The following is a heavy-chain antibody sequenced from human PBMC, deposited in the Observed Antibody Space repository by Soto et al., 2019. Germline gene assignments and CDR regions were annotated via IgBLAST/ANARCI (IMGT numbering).Heavy chain of an antibody. J-gene: IGHJ4*02. V-gene: IGHV1-69*13. CDR1: GGTFSSYA. D-gene: IGHD3-22*01. Sequence: GASVKVSCKASGGTFSSYAISWVRQAPGQGLEWMGGITPMFGTPNYAQKFQGRVTITADESTSTAYMELSSLRSEDTAMYYCARDGTLYDSSAYYYLYWGQGTLVTVSS. CDR3: ARDGTLYDSSAYYYLY. CDR2: ITPMFGTP.